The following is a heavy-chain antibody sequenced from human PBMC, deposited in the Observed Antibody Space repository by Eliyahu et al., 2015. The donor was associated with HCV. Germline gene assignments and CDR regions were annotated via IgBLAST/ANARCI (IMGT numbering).Heavy chain of an antibody. J-gene: IGHJ5*02. CDR2: IHYTGGT. V-gene: IGHV4-59*01. Sequence: QVQLQESGPGLVKPSETLSLTCTVXGGXIXXYXWXWIRQPPGKGLEWVWYIHYTGGTNYNPSLKSRVTISVDTSKNQFSLNLTSVTAADTAVYYCASGGGGIAVAGTGGWFDPWGQGTLVTVSS. CDR3: ASGGGGIAVAGTGGWFDP. CDR1: GGXIXXYX. D-gene: IGHD6-19*01.